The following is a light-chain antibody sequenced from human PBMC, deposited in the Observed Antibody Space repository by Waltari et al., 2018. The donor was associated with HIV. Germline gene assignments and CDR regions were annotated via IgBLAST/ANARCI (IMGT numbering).Light chain of an antibody. Sequence: QLVLTQSASASASLGASVKLTCTLSSGHSSYAIAWHQQQAEKGTRYLMKVNGDGTYIKGDGIPDRFSGSSSEAERYLTISSLQSEDEADYYCQTWDSGIRVFGGGTKLTVL. J-gene: IGLJ3*02. CDR2: VNGDGTY. CDR3: QTWDSGIRV. V-gene: IGLV4-69*01. CDR1: SGHSSYA.